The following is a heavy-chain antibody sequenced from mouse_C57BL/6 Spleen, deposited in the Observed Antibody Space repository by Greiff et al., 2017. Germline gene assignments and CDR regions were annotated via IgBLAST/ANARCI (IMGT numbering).Heavy chain of an antibody. J-gene: IGHJ1*03. CDR3: ARVATETDWYFEV. V-gene: IGHV3-6*01. D-gene: IGHD1-1*01. CDR2: ISYDGSN. CDR1: GYSITSGYY. Sequence: EVQLQESGPGLVKPSQSLSLTCSVTGYSITSGYYWNWIRQFPGNKLEWMGYISYDGSNNYNPSLKNRISITRDTSKNQFFLKLNSGTTEDTATYYCARVATETDWYFEVWGTGTTVTVSS.